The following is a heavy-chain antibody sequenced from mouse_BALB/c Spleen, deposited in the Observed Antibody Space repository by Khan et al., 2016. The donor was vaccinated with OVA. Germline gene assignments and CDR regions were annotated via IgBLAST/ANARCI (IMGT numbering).Heavy chain of an antibody. J-gene: IGHJ2*01. CDR2: ISSGGSYT. Sequence: EVQLQESGGDSVKPGGSLKLSCAASGFTFSSYGMSWVRRTPDKRLEWVATISSGGSYTYYPDSVKGRFTISRDNAKNTLYLQMSSLKSEDTAMYYGSRQPGYDGRRSYFDDWGQGTTLTVSA. D-gene: IGHD1-1*01. CDR1: GFTFSSYG. CDR3: SRQPGYDGRRSYFDD. V-gene: IGHV5-6*01.